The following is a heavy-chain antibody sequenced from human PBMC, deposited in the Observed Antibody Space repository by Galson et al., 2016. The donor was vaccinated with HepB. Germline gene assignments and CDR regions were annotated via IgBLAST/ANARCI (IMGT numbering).Heavy chain of an antibody. Sequence: QSGAEVKKPGESLKISCKGSGYNFTRYWIGWVRQMPGKGLEWMGIIYPGDSDTRYSPSFQGHVTISADKSITTAYLQWSSLKASDTAMYYCARRVYFSGGGCYSGDAFDIWGQGTMVTVSS. J-gene: IGHJ3*02. CDR2: IYPGDSDT. D-gene: IGHD2-15*01. V-gene: IGHV5-51*01. CDR1: GYNFTRYW. CDR3: ARRVYFSGGGCYSGDAFDI.